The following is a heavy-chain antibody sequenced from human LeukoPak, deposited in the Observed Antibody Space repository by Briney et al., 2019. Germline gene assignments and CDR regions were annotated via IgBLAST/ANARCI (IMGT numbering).Heavy chain of an antibody. V-gene: IGHV1-2*06. CDR1: GYTFTGYY. CDR2: INPNSGGT. J-gene: IGHJ4*02. D-gene: IGHD4-17*01. CDR3: ARVKGSTVTHFDY. Sequence: ASVKVSCKASGYTFTGYYMHWVRQAPGQGLEWMGRINPNSGGTNYAQKFQGRVTMTRDTSISTAYMELSRLRSDDTAVYYCARVKGSTVTHFDYWGQGTLVTVSS.